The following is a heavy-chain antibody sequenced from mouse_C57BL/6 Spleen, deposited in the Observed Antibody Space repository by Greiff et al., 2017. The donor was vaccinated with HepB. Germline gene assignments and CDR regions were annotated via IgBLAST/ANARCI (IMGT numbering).Heavy chain of an antibody. CDR3: ARGEGQLGYYAMDY. V-gene: IGHV3-6*01. CDR1: GYSITSGYY. Sequence: DVKLQESGPGLVKPSQSLSLTCSVTGYSITSGYYWNWIRQFPGNKLEWMGYISYDGSNNYNPSLKNRISITRDTSKNQFFLKLNSVTTEDTATYYCARGEGQLGYYAMDYWGQGTSVTVSS. D-gene: IGHD3-2*01. J-gene: IGHJ4*01. CDR2: ISYDGSN.